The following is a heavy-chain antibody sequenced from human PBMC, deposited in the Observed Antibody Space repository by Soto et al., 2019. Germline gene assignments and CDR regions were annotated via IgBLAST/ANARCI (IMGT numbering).Heavy chain of an antibody. V-gene: IGHV3-30*18. Sequence: GGSLRLSCAASGFTFSSYGMHWVRQAPGKGLEWVALISYDGSSKYYADSVKGRFTISRDNSKNTLYLQMNSLRAEDTAVYYCAKDFYSGSYHSWSFDYWGQGILVTVSS. CDR3: AKDFYSGSYHSWSFDY. D-gene: IGHD1-26*01. CDR2: ISYDGSSK. J-gene: IGHJ4*02. CDR1: GFTFSSYG.